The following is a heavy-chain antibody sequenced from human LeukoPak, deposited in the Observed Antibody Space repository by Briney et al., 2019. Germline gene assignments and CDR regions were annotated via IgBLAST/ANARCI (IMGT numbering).Heavy chain of an antibody. J-gene: IGHJ4*02. CDR2: IYSGGST. D-gene: IGHD3-22*01. V-gene: IGHV3-66*02. CDR3: TGEYYYDSSGYQPLDY. CDR1: GFTVSSNY. Sequence: GGSLRLSCAASGFTVSSNYMSWVRQAPGKGLEWVSVIYSGGSTYYEDSVKGRFTISRDNSKNTLYLQMNSLRAEDTAVYYCTGEYYYDSSGYQPLDYWGQGTLVTVSS.